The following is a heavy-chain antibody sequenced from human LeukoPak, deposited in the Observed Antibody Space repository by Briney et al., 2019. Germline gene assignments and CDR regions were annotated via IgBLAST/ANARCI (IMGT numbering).Heavy chain of an antibody. Sequence: PSETLSLTCTVSGGSVSSGSYYWSWIRQPPGKGLEWIGYIYYSGSTNYNPSFKSRVTISVDTSKNQFSLKLSSVTAADTAVYYCARVRCSSSSCYPDYWGQGTLVTASS. J-gene: IGHJ4*02. D-gene: IGHD2-2*01. CDR3: ARVRCSSSSCYPDY. V-gene: IGHV4-61*01. CDR1: GGSVSSGSYY. CDR2: IYYSGST.